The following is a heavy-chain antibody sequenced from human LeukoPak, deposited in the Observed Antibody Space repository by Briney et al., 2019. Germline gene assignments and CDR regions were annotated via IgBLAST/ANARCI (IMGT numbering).Heavy chain of an antibody. CDR1: GFTFNTCA. Sequence: GGSLRLSCEASGFTFNTCAMSWVRRAPGKGLEWVSAISGSGSGTYYADSVKGRLTISRDNSKNTLYLQMNSLRVDDTALYYCAKGVFGVNRAFDYWGQGTLVTVSS. J-gene: IGHJ4*02. CDR2: ISGSGSGT. V-gene: IGHV3-23*01. D-gene: IGHD3-3*01. CDR3: AKGVFGVNRAFDY.